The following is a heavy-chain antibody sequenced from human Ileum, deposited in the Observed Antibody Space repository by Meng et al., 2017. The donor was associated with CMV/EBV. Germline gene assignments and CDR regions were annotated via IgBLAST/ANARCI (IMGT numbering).Heavy chain of an antibody. J-gene: IGHJ4*02. CDR2: IKQDGSEK. V-gene: IGHV3-7*01. Sequence: ESPKTSCAAPEFAFSSYWMSRVRQAPGKGLEWVANIKQDGSEKYYVDSVKGRFTISRDNAKKSLYLQVNSLRAEDTDVYYCASQSYSNHEYWGQGTLVTVSS. CDR3: ASQSYSNHEY. CDR1: EFAFSSYW. D-gene: IGHD4-11*01.